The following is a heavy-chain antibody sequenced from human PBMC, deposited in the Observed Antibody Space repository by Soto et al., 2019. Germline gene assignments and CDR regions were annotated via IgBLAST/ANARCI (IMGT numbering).Heavy chain of an antibody. CDR1: GFIFKMYY. V-gene: IGHV3-74*01. J-gene: IGHJ4*02. CDR3: TRGPRVSSIGTGAY. CDR2: INDEGNNA. D-gene: IGHD1-26*01. Sequence: EVQLVQSGGGLIQPGGSLRLSCAASGFIFKMYYLHWVRQTPGKGPLWVARINDEGNNATYADSVKGRFTISRDNAKNTLYLQMDGLRVEDTGLYYCTRGPRVSSIGTGAYWGQGSLVTVST.